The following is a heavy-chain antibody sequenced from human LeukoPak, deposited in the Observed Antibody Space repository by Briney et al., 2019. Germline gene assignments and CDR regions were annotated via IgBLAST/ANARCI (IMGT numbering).Heavy chain of an antibody. D-gene: IGHD5-18*01. CDR1: GFTFSSYF. CDR3: PRRATTERGHSYGLDY. Sequence: GGSLRLSCAASGFTFSSYFMNWVRQAPGKGLEWVSSTSGSSTYIYNADSLKGRFTISRDNAKNSLYLQMNSLRAEDTAVYYCPRRATTERGHSYGLDYWGQGTLVTVSS. CDR2: TSGSSTYI. V-gene: IGHV3-21*06. J-gene: IGHJ4*02.